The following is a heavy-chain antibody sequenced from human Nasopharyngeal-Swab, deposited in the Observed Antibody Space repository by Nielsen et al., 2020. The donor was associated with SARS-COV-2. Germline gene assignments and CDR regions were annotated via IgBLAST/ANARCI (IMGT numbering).Heavy chain of an antibody. Sequence: VRQMPGKGLEWVAVISYDGSNKYYADSVKGRFTISRVNSKNTLYLQMNSLRAEDTAVYYCARVRKDCSSTSCYTSDYWGQGTLVTVSS. J-gene: IGHJ4*02. CDR2: ISYDGSNK. D-gene: IGHD2-2*02. V-gene: IGHV3-30-3*01. CDR3: ARVRKDCSSTSCYTSDY.